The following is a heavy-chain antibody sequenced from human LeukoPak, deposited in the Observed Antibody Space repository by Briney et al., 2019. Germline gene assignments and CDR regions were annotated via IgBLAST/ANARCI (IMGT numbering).Heavy chain of an antibody. Sequence: GGSLRLSCASSGFSFNNAWMSWVRQAPGKGLEWVSYISSSSSTIYYADSVKGRFTISRDNAKNSLYLQMNSLRAEDTAVYYCAGVKTWFGELGGFDYWGQGTLVTVSS. CDR2: ISSSSSTI. D-gene: IGHD3-10*01. CDR1: GFSFNNAW. CDR3: AGVKTWFGELGGFDY. J-gene: IGHJ4*02. V-gene: IGHV3-48*01.